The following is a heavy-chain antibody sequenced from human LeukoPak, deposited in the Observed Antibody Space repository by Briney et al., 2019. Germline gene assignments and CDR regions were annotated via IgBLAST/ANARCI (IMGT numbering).Heavy chain of an antibody. J-gene: IGHJ4*02. D-gene: IGHD1-20*01. Sequence: GRSLRLSCAASGFTFSSYAMHWVRQAPGKGLEWVAVISYDGSNKYYADSVKGRFTISRDNSKNTLYLQMNSLRGEDTAVYYCAKDRGSITGIPAYYFDNWGQGTLVTVSS. CDR1: GFTFSSYA. CDR2: ISYDGSNK. V-gene: IGHV3-30-3*01. CDR3: AKDRGSITGIPAYYFDN.